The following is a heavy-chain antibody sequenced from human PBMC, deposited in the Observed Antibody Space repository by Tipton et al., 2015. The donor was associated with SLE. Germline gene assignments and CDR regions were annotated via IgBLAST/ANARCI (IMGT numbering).Heavy chain of an antibody. CDR1: GFTFSSYW. V-gene: IGHV3-21*01. D-gene: IGHD2-15*01. CDR3: ARERGSTYDAFDI. J-gene: IGHJ3*02. Sequence: GSLRLSCAASGFTFSSYWMSWVRQAPGKGLEWVSSISSSSYIYYADSVKGRFTISRDNAKNSLYLQMNSLRAEDTAVYYCARERGSTYDAFDIWGQGTMVTVSS. CDR2: ISSSSYI.